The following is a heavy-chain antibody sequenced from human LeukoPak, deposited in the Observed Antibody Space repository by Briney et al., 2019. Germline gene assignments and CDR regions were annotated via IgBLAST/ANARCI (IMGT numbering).Heavy chain of an antibody. V-gene: IGHV1-2*02. CDR1: GYSFNDKY. J-gene: IGHJ5*02. Sequence: ASVKVSCKASGYSFNDKYLHWVRQAPGQGLEWMGSINPNSGGTNYAQKFQGRVTMTTDTSMSTAYMALSRLTSDDTAVYYCARAGGRSWFDPWGQGTLVTVSS. CDR2: INPNSGGT. CDR3: ARAGGRSWFDP.